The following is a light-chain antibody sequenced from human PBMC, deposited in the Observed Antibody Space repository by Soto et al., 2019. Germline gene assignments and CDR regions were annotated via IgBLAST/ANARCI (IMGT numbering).Light chain of an antibody. V-gene: IGLV2-14*01. J-gene: IGLJ1*01. CDR1: SSDVGGYNY. CDR3: SSYTSTSTPCV. Sequence: QSALTQPASVSGSPGQSITMSCTGTSSDVGGYNYVSWCQLHPGKAPKLIIYEVSHRPSGASNHFSGYKSGNTASLTISGLQAEDEADYYCSSYTSTSTPCVFGTGTKGTVL. CDR2: EVS.